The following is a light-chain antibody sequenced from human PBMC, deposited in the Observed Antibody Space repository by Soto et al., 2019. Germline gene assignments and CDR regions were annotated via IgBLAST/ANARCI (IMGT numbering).Light chain of an antibody. CDR2: GNN. J-gene: IGLJ1*01. CDR1: SSNIGAGYD. Sequence: SVLTQPPSVSGAPGQRVTVSCTGSSSNIGAGYDVHWYQQLPGTAPKLLIYGNNNRPSGVPDRFYGSKSDTSASLAITGLQAEDEAEYYCQSFDNSVSRSRGFASGTKVTV. V-gene: IGLV1-40*01. CDR3: QSFDNSVSRSRG.